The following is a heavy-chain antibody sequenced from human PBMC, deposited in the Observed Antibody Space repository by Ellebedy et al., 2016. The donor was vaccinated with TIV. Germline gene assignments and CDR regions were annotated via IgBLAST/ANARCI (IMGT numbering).Heavy chain of an antibody. V-gene: IGHV1-8*01. D-gene: IGHD2-15*01. CDR1: GYTFTSYD. CDR2: MNPNSGNT. Sequence: ASVKVSXXASGYTFTSYDINWVRQATGQGLEWMGWMNPNSGNTGYAQKFQGRVTMTRNTSISTAYMELSSLRSEDTAVYYCARVPQCSGGSCYSVGDYFDYWGQGTLVTVSS. CDR3: ARVPQCSGGSCYSVGDYFDY. J-gene: IGHJ4*02.